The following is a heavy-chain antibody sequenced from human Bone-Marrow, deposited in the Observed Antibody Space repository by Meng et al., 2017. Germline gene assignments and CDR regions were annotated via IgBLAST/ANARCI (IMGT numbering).Heavy chain of an antibody. CDR2: ISSSSSYI. J-gene: IGHJ6*02. CDR3: ARGEGGWYAYYYYGMDV. Sequence: GGSLRLSCAASGFTFSSYSMNWVRQAPGKGLEWVSSISSSSSYIYYADSVKGRFTISRDNAKNPLYLQMNSLRAEDTAVYYCARGEGGWYAYYYYGMDVWGQGTTVTVSS. CDR1: GFTFSSYS. D-gene: IGHD6-19*01. V-gene: IGHV3-21*01.